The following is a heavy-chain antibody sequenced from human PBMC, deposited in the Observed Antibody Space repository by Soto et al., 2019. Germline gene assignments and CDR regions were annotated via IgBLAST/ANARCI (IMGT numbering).Heavy chain of an antibody. Sequence: EVQLLESGGGLVQPGGSLRLSCAASGFTFSSYAMSWVRQAPGRGLEWISVITSSGGNTYYADSVKGRFTISRDNSKNTLYLQVNSLRVEDTAVYYCAKDKGWRGVFDIWGQGTMVSVSS. CDR2: ITSSGGNT. CDR1: GFTFSSYA. CDR3: AKDKGWRGVFDI. V-gene: IGHV3-23*01. D-gene: IGHD2-15*01. J-gene: IGHJ3*02.